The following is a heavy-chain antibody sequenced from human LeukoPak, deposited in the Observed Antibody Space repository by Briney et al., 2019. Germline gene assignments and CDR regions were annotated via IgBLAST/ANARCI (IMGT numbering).Heavy chain of an antibody. Sequence: ASVKVSCKASGGTFSSYAISWVRQAPGQGLEWMGGIIPIFGTANYAQKFQGRVTITADESTSTAYMELSSLRSEDTAVYYCASSGSYYCDSSGFYYFDYWGQGTLVTVSS. J-gene: IGHJ4*02. D-gene: IGHD3-22*01. CDR1: GGTFSSYA. CDR3: ASSGSYYCDSSGFYYFDY. V-gene: IGHV1-69*13. CDR2: IIPIFGTA.